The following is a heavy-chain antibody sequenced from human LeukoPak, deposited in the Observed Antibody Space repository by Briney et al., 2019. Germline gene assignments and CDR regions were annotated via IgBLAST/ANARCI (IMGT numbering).Heavy chain of an antibody. CDR1: GFAFSRYW. Sequence: GGSLRLSCAASGFAFSRYWMHWVRQAPGKGLVWVSRINSDGRSAVYADSVKGRFTISRDNSKNSLYLQMNSLTAEDTAVYYCARGHISATGRFDYWGQGTLVTVSS. CDR3: ARGHISATGRFDY. CDR2: INSDGRSA. J-gene: IGHJ4*02. D-gene: IGHD6-13*01. V-gene: IGHV3-74*01.